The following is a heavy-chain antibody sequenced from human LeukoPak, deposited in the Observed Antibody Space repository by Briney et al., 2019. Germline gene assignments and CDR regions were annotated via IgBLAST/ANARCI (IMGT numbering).Heavy chain of an antibody. CDR3: ARLLRYSNYYYYGMDV. V-gene: IGHV4-59*08. CDR1: GGSISSYY. CDR2: IYYSGST. D-gene: IGHD4-11*01. J-gene: IGHJ6*02. Sequence: SETLSLTCTVSGGSISSYYWSWIRQPPGKGLEWIGYIYYSGSTNYNPSLKSRVTISVDTSKNQFSLKLNSVTAADTAVYYCARLLRYSNYYYYGMDVWGQGTTVTVSS.